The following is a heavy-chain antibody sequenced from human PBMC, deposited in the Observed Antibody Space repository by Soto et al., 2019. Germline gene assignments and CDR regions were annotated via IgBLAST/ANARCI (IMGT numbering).Heavy chain of an antibody. Sequence: SETLSLTCTVSGGSISSYYWSWIRQPPGKGLEWIGYIYYSGSTNYNPSLKSRVTISVDTSKNQFSLKLSSVTAADTAGYYCARAGGTTEDWFAPWGQGSLVTVSS. J-gene: IGHJ5*02. CDR3: ARAGGTTEDWFAP. D-gene: IGHD1-1*01. CDR1: GGSISSYY. CDR2: IYYSGST. V-gene: IGHV4-59*01.